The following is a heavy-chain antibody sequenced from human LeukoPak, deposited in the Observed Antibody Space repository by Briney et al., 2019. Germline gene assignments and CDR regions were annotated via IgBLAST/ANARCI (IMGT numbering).Heavy chain of an antibody. D-gene: IGHD2-15*01. CDR1: GYSINNYW. J-gene: IGHJ5*02. V-gene: IGHV5-51*01. CDR2: IYPADSDI. CDR3: ARQEYCSGGSCYTWFDP. Sequence: GESLKISCKGSGYSINNYWIGWVRQMPGKGLEWMGIIYPADSDIRYSPSFQGQVTTSADKSISTAYPQWSSLKASDTAMYYCARQEYCSGGSCYTWFDPWGQGTLVTVSS.